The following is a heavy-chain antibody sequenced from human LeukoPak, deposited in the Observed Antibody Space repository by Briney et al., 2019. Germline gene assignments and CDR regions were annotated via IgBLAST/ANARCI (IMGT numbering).Heavy chain of an antibody. Sequence: PGGSLRLSCAASGFTFDDYVMNWVRQAPGKGLEWVSSINWNGGSTGYADSVRGRITMSRDNAKNSLYLQMNSLRAEDTALYYCARGISGHNTRWPTRGYYYYMDVWGKGTTVTVSS. V-gene: IGHV3-20*04. CDR1: GFTFDDYV. D-gene: IGHD5-24*01. CDR3: ARGISGHNTRWPTRGYYYYMDV. J-gene: IGHJ6*03. CDR2: INWNGGST.